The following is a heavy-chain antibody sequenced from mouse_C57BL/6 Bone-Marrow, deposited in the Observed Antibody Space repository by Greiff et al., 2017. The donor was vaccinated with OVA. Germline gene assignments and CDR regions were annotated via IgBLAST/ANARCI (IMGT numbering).Heavy chain of an antibody. CDR3: ASSRDTVVNYFDY. CDR2: IDPSDSYT. D-gene: IGHD1-1*01. CDR1: GYTFTSYW. J-gene: IGHJ2*01. Sequence: VQLQQPGAELVKPGASVKLSCKASGYTFTSYWMQWVKQRPGQGLEWLGEIDPSDSYTNYNQKFKGKATLTVDTSSSSAYMQLSSLTSVDSSVSYCASSRDTVVNYFDYWGQGTTLTVSS. V-gene: IGHV1-50*01.